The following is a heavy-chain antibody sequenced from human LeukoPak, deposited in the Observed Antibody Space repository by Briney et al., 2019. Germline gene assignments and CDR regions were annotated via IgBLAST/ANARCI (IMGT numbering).Heavy chain of an antibody. CDR3: AKDQEVVAPPDAFDI. J-gene: IGHJ3*02. CDR1: GFTFSSYS. CDR2: ISSRSSYT. Sequence: PGGSLRLSCAASGFTFSSYSMNWVRQAPGKGLEWVSSISSRSSYTYYADSVKGRFTISRDNSKKTLYLQMNSLRAEDTAVYYCAKDQEVVAPPDAFDIWGQGTMVSVSS. D-gene: IGHD2-15*01. V-gene: IGHV3-21*04.